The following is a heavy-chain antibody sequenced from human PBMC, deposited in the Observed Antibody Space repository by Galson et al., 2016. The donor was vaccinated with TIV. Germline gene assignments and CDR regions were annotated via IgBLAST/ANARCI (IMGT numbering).Heavy chain of an antibody. CDR2: IYPGDSET. D-gene: IGHD3-22*01. Sequence: QSGAEVKKPGESLKISCKGSGFTFTRHWIGWVRQMPGKGLEWMGIIYPGDSETRYSPTFQGQVTISADKSISTAYLQWTSLKASDTAMYYCGRSRIESSGYSSPDFDIWGHGTMVTISS. V-gene: IGHV5-51*03. CDR1: GFTFTRHW. J-gene: IGHJ3*02. CDR3: GRSRIESSGYSSPDFDI.